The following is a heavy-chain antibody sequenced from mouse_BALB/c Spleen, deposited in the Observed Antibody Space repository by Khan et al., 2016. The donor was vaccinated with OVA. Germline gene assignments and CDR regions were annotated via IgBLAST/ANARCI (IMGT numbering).Heavy chain of an antibody. CDR1: GFSLTSYG. D-gene: IGHD1-1*01. J-gene: IGHJ4*01. Sequence: QVQLKQSGPGLVAPSQSLSITCTVSGFSLTSYGVHWVRQPPGKGLEWLVVIWSDGFTTYNSTLKSRLSINRDNSKSQVFLKMNSLPTDATAMYXCARGIYYFGSRYMDYWGQGTSVTVSS. CDR2: IWSDGFT. V-gene: IGHV2-6*02. CDR3: ARGIYYFGSRYMDY.